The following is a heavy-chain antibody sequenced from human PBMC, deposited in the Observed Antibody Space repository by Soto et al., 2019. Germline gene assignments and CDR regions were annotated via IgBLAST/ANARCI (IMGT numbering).Heavy chain of an antibody. CDR1: GYTFTSYA. D-gene: IGHD2-21*02. Sequence: QVQLVQSGAEEKTPGASVKVSCKASGYTFTSYAMHWVRQAPGQRLEWMGWINAGNGNTKYSQKFQGRVTITRDTSASTADMELSSLRSEDTAVYYCARSIVVVTALDYWGQGTLVTVSS. J-gene: IGHJ4*02. CDR3: ARSIVVVTALDY. V-gene: IGHV1-3*05. CDR2: INAGNGNT.